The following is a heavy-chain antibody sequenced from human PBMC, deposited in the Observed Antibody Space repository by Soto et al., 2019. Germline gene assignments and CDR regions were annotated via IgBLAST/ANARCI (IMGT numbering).Heavy chain of an antibody. D-gene: IGHD2-15*01. J-gene: IGHJ5*02. Sequence: ASVKVSCKASGYTFTRYTMNWVRQAPGQRVEGMGWINPDNGNTKSSQKFQDRVIITRDTSASTAYMHLTTLTSEATSFYYCARGIATGQLDPWGQGTLVTVSS. CDR1: GYTFTRYT. CDR3: ARGIATGQLDP. V-gene: IGHV1-3*01. CDR2: INPDNGNT.